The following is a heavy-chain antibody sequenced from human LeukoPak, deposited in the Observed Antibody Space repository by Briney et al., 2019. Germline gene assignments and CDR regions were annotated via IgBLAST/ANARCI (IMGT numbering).Heavy chain of an antibody. Sequence: PGGSLRLSCAASGFTVSSSYMNWVRQAPGKGLEWVSVIYSGGNTYYADSVKDRFTISRDNSKNTLYLQMNSLRAEDTAVYYCARSGIAAAGDFDYWGQGTLVTVSS. CDR1: GFTVSSSY. CDR3: ARSGIAAAGDFDY. CDR2: IYSGGNT. V-gene: IGHV3-66*01. D-gene: IGHD6-13*01. J-gene: IGHJ4*02.